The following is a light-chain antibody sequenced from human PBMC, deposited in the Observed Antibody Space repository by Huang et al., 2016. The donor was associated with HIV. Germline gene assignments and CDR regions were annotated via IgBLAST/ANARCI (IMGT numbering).Light chain of an antibody. CDR3: QQYDHPSLT. J-gene: IGKJ4*01. Sequence: DIQMTQSPSSLSASVGDRVTITCQASQEISNYLNWYQHKPGKATKLLIQDASTLETGVPSRISGSGYGTDFTLTIDSLQPEDIGTDYCQQYDHPSLTFGGGT. CDR1: QEISNY. CDR2: DAS. V-gene: IGKV1-33*01.